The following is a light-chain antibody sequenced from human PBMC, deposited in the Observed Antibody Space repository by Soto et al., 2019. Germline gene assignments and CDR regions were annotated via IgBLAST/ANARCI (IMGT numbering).Light chain of an antibody. CDR3: YSYTTSSTYV. CDR2: EVI. J-gene: IGLJ1*01. Sequence: QSVLTQPPSVSGSPGQSVTISCTGTSSDVGSYNRVSWYKQPPGAAPKLVIYEVIHRPSGVPDRFSGSKSGNTASLTISGLQAEDEADFYCYSYTTSSTYVFGTMTKVTDL. V-gene: IGLV2-18*02. CDR1: SSDVGSYNR.